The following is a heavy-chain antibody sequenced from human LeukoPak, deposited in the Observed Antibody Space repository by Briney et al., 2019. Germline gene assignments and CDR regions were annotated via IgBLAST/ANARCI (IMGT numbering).Heavy chain of an antibody. D-gene: IGHD2-15*01. V-gene: IGHV3-23*01. CDR3: AKARGEQNGGSNY. CDR1: GFTFSSSA. J-gene: IGHJ4*02. Sequence: GGSLRLSCAASGFTFSSSAMSWVRQVPGKGLEWVSGISASGGSTSYADPVKGRFTISRDNSKTTLYLQMNSLRAEDTAVYYCAKARGEQNGGSNYWGQGTLVTVSS. CDR2: ISASGGST.